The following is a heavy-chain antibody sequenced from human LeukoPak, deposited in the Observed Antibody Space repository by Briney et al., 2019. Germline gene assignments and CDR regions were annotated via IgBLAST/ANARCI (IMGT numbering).Heavy chain of an antibody. CDR3: AKGVYSGSYFYFDY. CDR1: GITFNNYA. Sequence: GGSLRLSCAVSGITFNNYAMSWVRQAPGKGLEWVSGVSGSGDGTYYADSVKGRFTISRDNSKNTLYLQMNSLRAEDTALYYCAKGVYSGSYFYFDYWGQGTLVTVS. J-gene: IGHJ4*02. D-gene: IGHD1-26*01. V-gene: IGHV3-23*01. CDR2: VSGSGDGT.